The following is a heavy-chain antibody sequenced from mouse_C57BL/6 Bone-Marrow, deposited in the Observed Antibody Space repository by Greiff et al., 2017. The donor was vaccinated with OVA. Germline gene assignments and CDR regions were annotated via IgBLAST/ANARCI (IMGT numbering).Heavy chain of an antibody. V-gene: IGHV5-4*03. D-gene: IGHD1-1*01. J-gene: IGHJ4*01. CDR3: AEGIGSSYAMDY. CDR1: GFTFSSYA. CDR2: ISDGGSYT. Sequence: EVKVVESGGGLVKPGGSLKLSCAASGFTFSSYAMSWVRQTPEKRLEWVATISDGGSYTYYPDNVKGRFTISRDNAKNNLYLQMSHLESEDTAMYYCAEGIGSSYAMDYWGQGTSVTVSS.